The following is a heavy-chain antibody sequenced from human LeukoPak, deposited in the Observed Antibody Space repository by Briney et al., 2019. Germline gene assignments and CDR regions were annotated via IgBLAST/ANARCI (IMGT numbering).Heavy chain of an antibody. J-gene: IGHJ4*02. V-gene: IGHV1-46*01. CDR2: INPSGGST. CDR3: AREGLNYDILTGEPAVYYFDY. Sequence: ASVKVSCKASGYTFTSYYMHWVRQAPGQGLEWMGIINPSGGSTSYAQKFQGRVTMTRDTSTSTVYMELSSLRSEDTAVYYCAREGLNYDILTGEPAVYYFDYWGQGTLVTVSS. D-gene: IGHD3-9*01. CDR1: GYTFTSYY.